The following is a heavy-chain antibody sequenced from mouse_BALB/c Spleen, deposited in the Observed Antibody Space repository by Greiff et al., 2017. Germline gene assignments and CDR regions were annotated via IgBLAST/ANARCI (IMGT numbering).Heavy chain of an antibody. CDR1: GYTFTSYW. V-gene: IGHV1S22*01. D-gene: IGHD2-14*01. CDR3: TRERYDERGFAG. Sequence: LQQPGSELVRPGASVKLSCKASGYTFTSYWMHWVKQRPGQGLEWIGNIYPGSGSTNYDEKFKSKATLTVDTFSSTAYMQLSSLTSEDSAVYYCTRERYDERGFAGWGQGTLVTVSA. CDR2: IYPGSGST. J-gene: IGHJ3*01.